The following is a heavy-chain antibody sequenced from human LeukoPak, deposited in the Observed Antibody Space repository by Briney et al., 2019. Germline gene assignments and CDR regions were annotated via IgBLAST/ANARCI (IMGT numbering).Heavy chain of an antibody. D-gene: IGHD6-13*01. J-gene: IGHJ4*02. Sequence: GGSLRLSCAASGFTFSSYAMSWVRQAPGKGLEWVSAISASGGSTYYADSVKGRFTISRDNSKNTLYLQMNSLRAEDTAVYYCAKRTGGSSSWFSFDYWGQGTLVTVSS. CDR1: GFTFSSYA. CDR3: AKRTGGSSSWFSFDY. CDR2: ISASGGST. V-gene: IGHV3-23*01.